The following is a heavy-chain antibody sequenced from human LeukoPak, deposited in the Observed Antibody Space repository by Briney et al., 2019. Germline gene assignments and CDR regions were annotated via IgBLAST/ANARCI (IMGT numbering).Heavy chain of an antibody. Sequence: GESLKISCKGSGYSFTSYWIGWVRQMPEKGLEWMGVIYPGDSDTRYSPSFQGQVTISADKSISTAYLQWSSLNASDTAMYYCARHAGDTAMVGYFDLWGRGTLVTVSS. J-gene: IGHJ2*01. CDR2: IYPGDSDT. CDR1: GYSFTSYW. D-gene: IGHD5-18*01. CDR3: ARHAGDTAMVGYFDL. V-gene: IGHV5-51*01.